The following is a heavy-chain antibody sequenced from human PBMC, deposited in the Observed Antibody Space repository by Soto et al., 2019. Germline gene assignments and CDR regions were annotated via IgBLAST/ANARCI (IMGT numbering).Heavy chain of an antibody. D-gene: IGHD1-26*01. Sequence: ASVKVSCKASGYTFTSYGISWVRQAPGQGLEWMGWISAYNGNTNYAQKLQGRVTMTTDTSTSTAYMELRSLRSDDTAVYYCASESGDLLGDAFDIWGQGTMVTVSS. CDR3: ASESGDLLGDAFDI. CDR2: ISAYNGNT. J-gene: IGHJ3*02. V-gene: IGHV1-18*01. CDR1: GYTFTSYG.